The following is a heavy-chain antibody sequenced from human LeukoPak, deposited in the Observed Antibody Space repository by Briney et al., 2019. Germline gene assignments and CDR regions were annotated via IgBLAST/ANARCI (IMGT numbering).Heavy chain of an antibody. CDR1: GGSFSSYY. J-gene: IGHJ3*02. D-gene: IGHD6-13*01. V-gene: IGHV4-59*01. CDR3: ARAPYSSSWFWVDAFDI. CDR2: IYYSGST. Sequence: PSETLSLTCAVYGGSFSSYYWSWIRQPPGKGLEWIGYIYYSGSTNYNPSLKSRVTISVDTSKNQFSLKLSSVTAADTAVYYCARAPYSSSWFWVDAFDIWGQGTMVTVSS.